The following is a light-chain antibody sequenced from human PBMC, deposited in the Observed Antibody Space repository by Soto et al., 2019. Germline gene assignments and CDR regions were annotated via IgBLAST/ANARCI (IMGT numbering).Light chain of an antibody. V-gene: IGKV1-9*01. J-gene: IGKJ3*01. Sequence: QLTQSPSSLSASVGDRVTITCRARQDISRYLAWYQQRAGKAPKLLIYGASTLQSGVPSRFSGSGSGTEFTLTISSLQPEDFATYHCQQLQRTPFTFGPGTTVDV. CDR2: GAS. CDR3: QQLQRTPFT. CDR1: QDISRY.